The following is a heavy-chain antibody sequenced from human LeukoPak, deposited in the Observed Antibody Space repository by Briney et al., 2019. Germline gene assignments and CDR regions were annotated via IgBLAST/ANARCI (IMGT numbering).Heavy chain of an antibody. CDR3: ARETAVTQNDAFDI. V-gene: IGHV1-3*01. CDR2: INAGNANT. J-gene: IGHJ3*02. CDR1: GYTFTSHT. D-gene: IGHD4-17*01. Sequence: ASVKVSCKASGYTFTSHTIHWVRQAPGQRLEWMGWINAGNANTKYSQKFQGRVTITRDTFAYTAYMELSSLKSEDTAVYYCARETAVTQNDAFDIWGQGTMVIVSS.